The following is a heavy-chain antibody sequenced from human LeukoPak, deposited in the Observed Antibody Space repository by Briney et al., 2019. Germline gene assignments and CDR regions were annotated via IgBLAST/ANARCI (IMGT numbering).Heavy chain of an antibody. J-gene: IGHJ4*02. CDR2: ISSSSSYI. D-gene: IGHD3-10*01. CDR1: GFTFSNYA. V-gene: IGHV3-21*01. CDR3: ARITMVRGDPQSPLDY. Sequence: GGSLRLSCAASGFTFSNYAMSWVRQAPGKGLEWVSAISSSSSYIYYADSVKGRFTISRDNAKNSLYLQMNSLRAEDTAVYYCARITMVRGDPQSPLDYWGQGTLVTVSS.